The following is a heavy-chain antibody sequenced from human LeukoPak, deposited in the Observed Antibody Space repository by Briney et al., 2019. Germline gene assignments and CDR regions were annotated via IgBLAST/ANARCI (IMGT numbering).Heavy chain of an antibody. Sequence: SETLSLTCTVSGGSISSYYWSWIRQPPGKGLEWIGYIYYSGSTNYNPSLKSRVTISVDTSKNQFSLKLSFVTAADTAVYYCARQSSSWYEINWFDPWGQGTLVTVSS. V-gene: IGHV4-59*08. CDR1: GGSISSYY. CDR2: IYYSGST. CDR3: ARQSSSWYEINWFDP. J-gene: IGHJ5*02. D-gene: IGHD6-13*01.